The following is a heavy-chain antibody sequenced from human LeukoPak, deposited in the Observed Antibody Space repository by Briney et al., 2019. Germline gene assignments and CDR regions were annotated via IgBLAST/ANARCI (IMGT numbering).Heavy chain of an antibody. CDR1: GFTFSSHW. V-gene: IGHV3-7*01. CDR2: IKEDDSEI. CDR3: GRLRSLDQ. D-gene: IGHD5-24*01. Sequence: GGSLRLSCAASGFTFSSHWMSWVRQAPGKGLEWVANIKEDDSEIYYVDSVKGRFTISRDNAKKSLSLHMSSLRVEDTAVYFCGRLRSLDQWGQGTLVTVSS. J-gene: IGHJ4*02.